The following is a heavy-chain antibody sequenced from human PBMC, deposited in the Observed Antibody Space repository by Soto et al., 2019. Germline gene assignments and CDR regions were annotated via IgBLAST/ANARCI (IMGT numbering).Heavy chain of an antibody. Sequence: PSETLSLTCTVSGGSISSYYWSWIRQPPGKGLEWIGYIYYSGSTNYNPSLKSRVTISVDTSKNQFSLKLSSVTAADTAVYYCARVYGGGITFGGVRNYYYYMDVWGKGTTVTVSS. CDR1: GGSISSYY. J-gene: IGHJ6*03. V-gene: IGHV4-59*08. CDR3: ARVYGGGITFGGVRNYYYYMDV. CDR2: IYYSGST. D-gene: IGHD3-16*01.